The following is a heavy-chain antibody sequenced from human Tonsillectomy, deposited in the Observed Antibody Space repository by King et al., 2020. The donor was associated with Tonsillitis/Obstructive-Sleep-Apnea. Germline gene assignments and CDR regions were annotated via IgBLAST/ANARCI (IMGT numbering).Heavy chain of an antibody. CDR2: ITSSSSYI. CDR1: GFTFSSYS. CDR3: ARDSPGIPMDY. D-gene: IGHD2-2*02. J-gene: IGHJ4*02. V-gene: IGHV3-21*01. Sequence: VQLVESGGGLVKPGGSLRLSCAASGFTFSSYSMNWFRQAPGNGLEGVSSITSSSSYIYYADSVKGRFTISRDNAKNSLYLQMNSLRAEDTAVYYCARDSPGIPMDYWGQGTLVTVSS.